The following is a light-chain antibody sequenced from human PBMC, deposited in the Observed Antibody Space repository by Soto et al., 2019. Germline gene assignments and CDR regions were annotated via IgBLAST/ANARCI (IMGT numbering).Light chain of an antibody. CDR2: QAS. CDR3: QHYNDYSYT. V-gene: IGKV1-5*03. J-gene: IGKJ2*01. CDR1: QSVSGW. Sequence: DIQMTQSPSTLSASVGDRVAISCRASQSVSGWLAWYQQKPGKVPKLLIYQASTLEDGVPSRFSGSGSGKEFTLTISSLQPDDSATYYCQHYNDYSYTFGPGTNLEIK.